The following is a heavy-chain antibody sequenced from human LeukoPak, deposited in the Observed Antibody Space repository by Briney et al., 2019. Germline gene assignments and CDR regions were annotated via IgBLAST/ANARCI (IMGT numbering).Heavy chain of an antibody. J-gene: IGHJ4*02. CDR1: GFTFSDHF. D-gene: IGHD2-15*01. Sequence: GGSLRLSCAASGFTFSDHFMDRVRQAPGKGLEWVGRIRNKANRYSAEYAASVKGRFTISRDDSKNSLNLQMNSLKTEDTAVYYCVRVFSGLDYWGQGTLVTVSS. CDR2: IRNKANRYSA. CDR3: VRVFSGLDY. V-gene: IGHV3-72*01.